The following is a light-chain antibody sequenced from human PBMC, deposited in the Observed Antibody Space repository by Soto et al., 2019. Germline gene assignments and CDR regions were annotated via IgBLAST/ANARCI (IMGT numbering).Light chain of an antibody. Sequence: QSALTQPASVSGSPGQSITISCTGTSSDVGYYNFVSWYQQHPGKVPKLMIYEVSNRPSGVSNRFSGSKSGNTASLTISGLQAEDEADYYCSSYTRTTTLVFGGGTKVTVL. CDR3: SSYTRTTTLV. J-gene: IGLJ2*01. CDR1: SSDVGYYNF. V-gene: IGLV2-14*01. CDR2: EVS.